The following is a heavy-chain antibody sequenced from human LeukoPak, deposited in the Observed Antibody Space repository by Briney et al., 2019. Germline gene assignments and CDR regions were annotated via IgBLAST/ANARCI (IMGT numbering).Heavy chain of an antibody. V-gene: IGHV3-21*04. CDR1: GFTFSSYW. CDR3: VRDRGTYRPIDY. CDR2: ISYTGTYI. Sequence: TGGSLRLSCAASGFTFSSYWMHWVRQAPGKGLVWVSSISYTGTYIYYADSVKGRFTISRDNAQNSLYLQMNSLRAEDTAIYYCVRDRGTYRPIDYWGQGTLVTVSS. D-gene: IGHD1-26*01. J-gene: IGHJ4*02.